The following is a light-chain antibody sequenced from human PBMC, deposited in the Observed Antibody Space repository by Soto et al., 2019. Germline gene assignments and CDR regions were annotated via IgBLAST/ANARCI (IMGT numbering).Light chain of an antibody. J-gene: IGKJ2*03. CDR3: QQYVRSPDS. CDR2: GAS. V-gene: IGKV3-20*01. CDR1: QSVSSSY. Sequence: EIVLTQSPGTLSLSPGERATLSCRASQSVSSSYLAWYRQKPGQAPRVLIHGASTRAAGVPDRVSGSGSGTDFALTISRLEPEDFAVYYCQQYVRSPDSFGQGTKLEIK.